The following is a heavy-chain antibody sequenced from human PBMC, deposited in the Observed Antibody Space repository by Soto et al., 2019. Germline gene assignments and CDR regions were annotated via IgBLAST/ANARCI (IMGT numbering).Heavy chain of an antibody. V-gene: IGHV4-4*02. Sequence: TQTLSLTCAVSGGSIYTADWWTWVRQTPGKGLEWIGYIYHVVSTNYNPSLHSRVTISVDTSKNQFSLKLSSVTAADTAVYYCARSFRPNDQFDYWGQGTLVTVSS. D-gene: IGHD1-1*01. J-gene: IGHJ4*02. CDR3: ARSFRPNDQFDY. CDR2: IYHVVST. CDR1: GGSIYTADW.